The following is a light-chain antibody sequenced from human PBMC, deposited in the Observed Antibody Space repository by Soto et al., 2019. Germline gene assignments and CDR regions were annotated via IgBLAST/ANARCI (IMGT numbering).Light chain of an antibody. CDR1: NIGSKS. J-gene: IGLJ1*01. CDR2: DDS. Sequence: SYELTQPPSVSVAPGQTARITCGGNNIGSKSVHWYQQKPGQAPVLVVCDDSVRPSGIPERFSGSNSGNTATLTISRVEAGDEADFYCQVWDSSSDHYVFGTGTKVTVL. CDR3: QVWDSSSDHYV. V-gene: IGLV3-21*02.